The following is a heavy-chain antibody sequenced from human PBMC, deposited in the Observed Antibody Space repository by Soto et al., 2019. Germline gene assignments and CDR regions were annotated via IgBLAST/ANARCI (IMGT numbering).Heavy chain of an antibody. CDR3: ARDIVVVVAATPRQYGMDV. CDR2: IYYSGST. Sequence: SETLSLTCTVSGGSISSYYWSWIRQPPGKGLEWIGYIYYSGSTNYNPSLKSRVTISVDTSKNQFSLKLSSVTAADTAVYYCARDIVVVVAATPRQYGMDVWGQGTTVTVSS. D-gene: IGHD2-15*01. CDR1: GGSISSYY. J-gene: IGHJ6*02. V-gene: IGHV4-59*01.